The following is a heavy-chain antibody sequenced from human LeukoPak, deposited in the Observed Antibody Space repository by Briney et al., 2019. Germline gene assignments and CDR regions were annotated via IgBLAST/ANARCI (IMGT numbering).Heavy chain of an antibody. CDR1: GGSFSGYY. V-gene: IGHV4-34*01. J-gene: IGHJ4*02. CDR2: INHSGST. CDR3: ARGSASIVGATAHFDY. D-gene: IGHD1-26*01. Sequence: PSETLSLTYAVYGGSFSGYYWSWIRQPPGKGLEWIGEINHSGSTNYNPSLKSRVTISVDTSKNQFSLKLSSVTAADTAVYYCARGSASIVGATAHFDYWGQGTLVTVSS.